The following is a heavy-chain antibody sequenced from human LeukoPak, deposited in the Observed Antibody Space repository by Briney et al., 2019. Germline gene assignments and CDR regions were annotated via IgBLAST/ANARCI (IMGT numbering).Heavy chain of an antibody. CDR1: GVSISSYS. V-gene: IGHV4-59*12. CDR3: AITPGPFDSTRNYYPFDY. Sequence: TSETLSLTCTVSGVSISSYSWSWIRQPPGKGLEWIAYIYNSGSTNYNPSLKSRVTISVDTSKNQISLKLSSVTAADTAVYYCAITPGPFDSTRNYYPFDYWGQGTLVTVSS. D-gene: IGHD2/OR15-2a*01. J-gene: IGHJ4*02. CDR2: IYNSGST.